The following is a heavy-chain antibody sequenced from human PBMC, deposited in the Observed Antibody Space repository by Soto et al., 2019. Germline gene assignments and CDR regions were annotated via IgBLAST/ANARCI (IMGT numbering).Heavy chain of an antibody. CDR2: ISAYNGNT. D-gene: IGHD3-22*01. CDR3: AREYDSSGLLDY. CDR1: GYTFTIYG. J-gene: IGHJ4*02. V-gene: IGHV1-18*01. Sequence: ASVKGSCKASGYTFTIYGISWVRQAPGQGLEWMGWISAYNGNTNYAQKLQGRVTMTTDTSTSTAYMELRSLRSDDTAVYYCAREYDSSGLLDYWGQGTLVTVSS.